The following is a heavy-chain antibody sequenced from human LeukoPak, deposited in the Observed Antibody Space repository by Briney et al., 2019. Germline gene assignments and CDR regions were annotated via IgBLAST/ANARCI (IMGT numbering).Heavy chain of an antibody. D-gene: IGHD6-19*01. CDR2: IWYDGSNK. CDR1: GFTFSSYG. Sequence: PGRSLRLSCAASGFTFSSYGMHWVRQAPGKGLEWVAVIWYDGSNKYYADSVKGRFTISRDNSKNTLYLQMNSLRAEDTAVYYCARDLKGWYYFDYWGQGTLVTVSS. J-gene: IGHJ4*02. V-gene: IGHV3-33*01. CDR3: ARDLKGWYYFDY.